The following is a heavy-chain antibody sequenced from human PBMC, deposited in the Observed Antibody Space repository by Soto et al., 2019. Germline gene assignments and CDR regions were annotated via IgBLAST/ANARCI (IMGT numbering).Heavy chain of an antibody. V-gene: IGHV3-66*01. D-gene: IGHD2-15*01. CDR2: INRGGSI. Sequence: EVQLVESGGCLVQPGGYLRLSCAVSGFTVSSQYLCWVRQAPGKGLEGVSRINRGGSISYAESVKGRFTISRDNSENTLYLQMSSLGVEDTGVYYCTRDDVHWSGGSCDGIPMDIWGKGTKVTVSS. J-gene: IGHJ6*03. CDR1: GFTVSSQY. CDR3: TRDDVHWSGGSCDGIPMDI.